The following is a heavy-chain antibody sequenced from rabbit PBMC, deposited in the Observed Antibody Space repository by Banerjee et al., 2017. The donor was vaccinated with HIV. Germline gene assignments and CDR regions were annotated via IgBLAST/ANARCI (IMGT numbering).Heavy chain of an antibody. J-gene: IGHJ4*01. CDR1: GFSFSSSYG. V-gene: IGHV1S40*01. Sequence: QSLEESGGDLVKPGTSLTLTCTASGFSFSSSYGMCWVRQAPGKGLEWIGCINTGSGSAYSASWAKGRFTGSKASSTTVTLQMTSLTAADTATYFCAREIPATGSYELWGPGTLVTVS. CDR3: AREIPATGSYEL. D-gene: IGHD5-1*01. CDR2: INTGSGSA.